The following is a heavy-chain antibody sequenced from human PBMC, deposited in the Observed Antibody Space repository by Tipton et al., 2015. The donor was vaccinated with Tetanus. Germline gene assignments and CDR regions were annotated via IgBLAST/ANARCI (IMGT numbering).Heavy chain of an antibody. CDR2: ISASGST. CDR1: GESFSGHY. D-gene: IGHD6-13*01. J-gene: IGHJ4*02. Sequence: TLSLTCAVYGESFSGHYWSWIRQAPGKGLEWVGEISASGSTNYNPSLESRITMSVDTTKKRISLRLASLMAADTAVYFCARSIAAAAVWPYDFWGQGPWSPSP. CDR3: ARSIAAAAVWPYDF. V-gene: IGHV4-34*01.